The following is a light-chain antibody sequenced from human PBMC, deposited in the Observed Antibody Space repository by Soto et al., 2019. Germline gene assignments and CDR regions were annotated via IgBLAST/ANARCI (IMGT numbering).Light chain of an antibody. V-gene: IGLV2-14*01. CDR1: SSDVGGYNY. CDR3: SSXTSSSTPWV. J-gene: IGLJ3*02. Sequence: QSVLTQPASVSGSPGQSITISCTGTSSDVGGYNYVSWYQQHPGKAPKLMIYEVSNRPSGVSNRFSGSKSGNTASLTISGLQXXXXXXXXXSSXTSSSTPWVFGGGTKLTVL. CDR2: EVS.